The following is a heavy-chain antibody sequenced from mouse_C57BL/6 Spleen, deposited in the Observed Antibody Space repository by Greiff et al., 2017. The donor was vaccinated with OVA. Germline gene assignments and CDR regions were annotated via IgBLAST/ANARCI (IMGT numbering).Heavy chain of an antibody. CDR3: ARTITTSYWFDY. Sequence: VQLQQPGAELVMPGASVKLSCKASGYTFTSYWMHWVKQRPGQGLEWIGEIDPSDSYTNYNQKFKGKSTLTVDKSSSTAYMQLSSLTSEDSAVYYCARTITTSYWFDYWGQGTTLTVSS. CDR2: IDPSDSYT. CDR1: GYTFTSYW. V-gene: IGHV1-69*01. D-gene: IGHD2-4*01. J-gene: IGHJ2*01.